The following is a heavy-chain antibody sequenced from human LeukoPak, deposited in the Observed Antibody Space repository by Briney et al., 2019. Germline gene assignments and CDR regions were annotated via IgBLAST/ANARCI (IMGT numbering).Heavy chain of an antibody. D-gene: IGHD1-26*01. Sequence: GASVKVSCKASGYTFPIYDINWVRQATGQGLEWMGWMSPKSGNTAYAQKFQGRVTITRNSSINTAYMELSSLRAEDTAVYYCARDPGASYTFDYWGQGTLVTVSS. V-gene: IGHV1-8*03. CDR2: MSPKSGNT. J-gene: IGHJ4*02. CDR1: GYTFPIYD. CDR3: ARDPGASYTFDY.